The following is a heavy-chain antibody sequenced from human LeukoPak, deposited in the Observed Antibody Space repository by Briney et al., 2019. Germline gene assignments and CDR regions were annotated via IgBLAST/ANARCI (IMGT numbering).Heavy chain of an antibody. Sequence: ASVKVSCKASGYTFTSYDINWLRQATGQGLEWMGWMNPNSGNTGYAQKFQGRVTMTRNTSISTAYMELSSLRSEDTAVYYCARLGSSGAYYDILTGYVNWFDPWGQGTLVTVSS. D-gene: IGHD3-9*01. CDR1: GYTFTSYD. CDR3: ARLGSSGAYYDILTGYVNWFDP. J-gene: IGHJ5*02. CDR2: MNPNSGNT. V-gene: IGHV1-8*01.